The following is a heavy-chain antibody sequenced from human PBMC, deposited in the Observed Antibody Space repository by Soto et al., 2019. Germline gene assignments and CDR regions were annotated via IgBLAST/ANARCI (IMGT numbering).Heavy chain of an antibody. D-gene: IGHD5-12*01. CDR3: AKAERGAATPPFAY. CDR1: GFTFSSYA. CDR2: ISYEGRNK. J-gene: IGHJ4*02. V-gene: IGHV3-30*18. Sequence: ESGGGVVQPGRSLRLSCAASGFTFSSYAIHWVRQAPGKGLEWVALISYEGRNKYYADSVKGRFTISRDNSKNTLYLQMNSLRAEDTAVYYCAKAERGAATPPFAYWGRGTLVTVSS.